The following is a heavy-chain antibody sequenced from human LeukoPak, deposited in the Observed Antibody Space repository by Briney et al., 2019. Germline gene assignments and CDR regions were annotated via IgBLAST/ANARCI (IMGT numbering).Heavy chain of an antibody. Sequence: GGSLRLSCAASGFTFSSYGMHWVRQAPGKGLEWVSGISGGGGSTYYADSVKGRFTISRDNSKNTLYLQMNSLRAEGTAVYYCAKSSSWIFDYWGQGTLVTVSS. D-gene: IGHD6-13*01. J-gene: IGHJ4*02. V-gene: IGHV3-23*01. CDR3: AKSSSWIFDY. CDR1: GFTFSSYG. CDR2: ISGGGGST.